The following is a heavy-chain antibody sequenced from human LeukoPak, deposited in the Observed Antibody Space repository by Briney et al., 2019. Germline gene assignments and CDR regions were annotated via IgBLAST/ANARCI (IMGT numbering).Heavy chain of an antibody. J-gene: IGHJ6*03. V-gene: IGHV3-33*06. Sequence: GRSLRLSCAASGFTFSSYGMHWVRQAPGKGLEWVAVIWYDGSNKYYADSVKGRFTISRDNSKNTLYLQMNSLRAEDTAVYYCAKSGSGVVVPAAIENYYYYMDVWGKGTTVTVSS. D-gene: IGHD2-2*01. CDR3: AKSGSGVVVPAAIENYYYYMDV. CDR2: IWYDGSNK. CDR1: GFTFSSYG.